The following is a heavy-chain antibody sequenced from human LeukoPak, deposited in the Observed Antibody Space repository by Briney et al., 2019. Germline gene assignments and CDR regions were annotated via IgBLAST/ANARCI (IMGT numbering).Heavy chain of an antibody. D-gene: IGHD2-2*01. V-gene: IGHV4-38-2*02. CDR2: IYHSGST. Sequence: PSETLSLTCTVSGYSISSGYYWGWIRQPPGKGLEWIGSIYHSGSTYYNPSLKSRVTISVDTSRNQFSLKLSSVTAADTAVYYCAREWMVGVVPAAKGGGWFDPWGQGTLVTVSS. CDR3: AREWMVGVVPAAKGGGWFDP. J-gene: IGHJ5*02. CDR1: GYSISSGYY.